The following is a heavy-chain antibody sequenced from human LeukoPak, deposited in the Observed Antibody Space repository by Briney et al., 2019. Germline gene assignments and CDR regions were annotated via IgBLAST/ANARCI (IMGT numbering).Heavy chain of an antibody. Sequence: PGGSLRPSCAASGNYWMHWVRQAPGKGPVWVSHINSDGSWTSYADSVKGRFTISKDNAKNTVYLQMNNLRAEDTAVYYCVSFYEAYWGRGTLVTVSS. CDR1: GNYW. CDR3: VSFYEAY. V-gene: IGHV3-74*01. D-gene: IGHD2/OR15-2a*01. J-gene: IGHJ4*02. CDR2: INSDGSWT.